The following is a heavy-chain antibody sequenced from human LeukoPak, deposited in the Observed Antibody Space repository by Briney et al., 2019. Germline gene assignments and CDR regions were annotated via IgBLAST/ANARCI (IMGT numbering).Heavy chain of an antibody. CDR2: IYHSGST. CDR3: ARHSYGLDRFDP. CDR1: GYSISSGYY. Sequence: SETLSLTCAVSGYSISSGYYWGWIRHPPGKGVEWIGSIYHSGSTYYNPSLKSRVTISVDTSKNQFSLKLSSVTAADTAVYYCARHSYGLDRFDPWGQGTLVTVSS. D-gene: IGHD5-18*01. J-gene: IGHJ5*02. V-gene: IGHV4-38-2*01.